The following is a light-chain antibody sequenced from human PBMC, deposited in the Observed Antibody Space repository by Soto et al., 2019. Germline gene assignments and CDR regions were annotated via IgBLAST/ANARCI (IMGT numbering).Light chain of an antibody. Sequence: EIVMTQSPATLSVFPGGRATPSCRASQSISDTLAWYQQKPGQDPRLLIYGASSRATGIPDRFSGSGSGTDFNLTISSLEPEDFAVFLCQQYGNTTWTFGQGTKVEIK. CDR1: QSISDT. J-gene: IGKJ1*01. V-gene: IGKV3D-15*01. CDR3: QQYGNTTWT. CDR2: GAS.